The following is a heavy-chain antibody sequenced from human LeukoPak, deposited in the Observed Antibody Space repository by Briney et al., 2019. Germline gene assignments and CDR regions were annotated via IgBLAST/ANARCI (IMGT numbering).Heavy chain of an antibody. V-gene: IGHV1-58*02. CDR3: AADKFGGYYFDY. CDR1: GFTFTSSA. J-gene: IGHJ4*02. D-gene: IGHD3-10*01. CDR2: IVVGSGNT. Sequence: GASVKVSCKASGFTFTSSAMQWVRQARGQRLERIGWIVVGSGNTNYAQKFQERVTITRDMSTSTAYMELSSLRSEDTAVYYCAADKFGGYYFDYWGQGTLVTVSS.